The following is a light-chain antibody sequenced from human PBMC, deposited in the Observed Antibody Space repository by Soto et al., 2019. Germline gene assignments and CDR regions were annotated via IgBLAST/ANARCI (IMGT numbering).Light chain of an antibody. V-gene: IGLV1-44*01. CDR2: SND. CDR1: SSNIGSNT. Sequence: QSVLTQPPSASGTPGQRVTISCSGSSSNIGSNTVNWYQQLPGTAPKVLIYSNDQRPSGVPDRFSGSKSGTSASLAISGLQSEDEADYYCAAWDDSRDVVFGGGTKVTVL. CDR3: AAWDDSRDVV. J-gene: IGLJ2*01.